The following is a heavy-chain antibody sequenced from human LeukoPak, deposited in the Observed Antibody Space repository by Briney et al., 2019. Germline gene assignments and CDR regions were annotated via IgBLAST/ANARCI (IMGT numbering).Heavy chain of an antibody. J-gene: IGHJ4*02. Sequence: ASVKVSCKASGYTFTSYYMHWVRQAPGQGLEWMGIINPSGGSTSYAQKFQGRVTMTRDTSTSTVYMELSGLRSDDTAVYYCARGGVDIVATIRGSYFDYWGQGTLVTVSS. CDR1: GYTFTSYY. V-gene: IGHV1-46*01. CDR3: ARGGVDIVATIRGSYFDY. D-gene: IGHD5-12*01. CDR2: INPSGGST.